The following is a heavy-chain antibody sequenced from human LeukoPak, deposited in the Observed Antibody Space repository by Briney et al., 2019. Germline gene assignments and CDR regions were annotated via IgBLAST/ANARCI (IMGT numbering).Heavy chain of an antibody. D-gene: IGHD6-25*01. J-gene: IGHJ5*02. Sequence: SETLSLTCTVSGGSLSDSYWTWIRQTPGKGLEWIGCIYYRGTAYYNPSLRSRVTISVDTSKNQFSLKLSSVTAADTAVYYCARGRLQFHNRFDPWGQGTLVTVSS. CDR2: IYYRGTA. CDR1: GGSLSDSY. CDR3: ARGRLQFHNRFDP. V-gene: IGHV4-59*12.